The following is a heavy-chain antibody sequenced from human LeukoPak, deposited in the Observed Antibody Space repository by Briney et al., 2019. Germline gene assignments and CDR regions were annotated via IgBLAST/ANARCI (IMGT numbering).Heavy chain of an antibody. D-gene: IGHD1-1*01. CDR3: ARDQLGAVLYFDY. CDR2: ISGSGGRT. Sequence: GGSLRLSCAASGFTFSSYAMSWVRQAPGKGLEWVSAISGSGGRTYYADSVKGRFTISRDNSKNTLYLQINSLRVEDTAVYYCARDQLGAVLYFDYWGQGALVTVSS. CDR1: GFTFSSYA. J-gene: IGHJ4*02. V-gene: IGHV3-23*01.